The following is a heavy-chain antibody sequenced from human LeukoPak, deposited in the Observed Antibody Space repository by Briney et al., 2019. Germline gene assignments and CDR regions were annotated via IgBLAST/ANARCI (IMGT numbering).Heavy chain of an antibody. Sequence: GASVKVSCKASGGTFSSYAISWVRQAPGQGLEWMGGIIPIFGTANYAQKFQGRVTITADESTSTAYMELSSLGSEDTAVYYCARDRGRDGYNYLDYWGQGTLVTVSS. CDR2: IIPIFGTA. CDR3: ARDRGRDGYNYLDY. D-gene: IGHD5-24*01. CDR1: GGTFSSYA. V-gene: IGHV1-69*13. J-gene: IGHJ4*02.